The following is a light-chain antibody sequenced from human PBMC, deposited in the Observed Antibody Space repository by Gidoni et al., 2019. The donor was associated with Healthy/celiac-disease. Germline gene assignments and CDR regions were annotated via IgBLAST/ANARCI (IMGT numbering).Light chain of an antibody. V-gene: IGKV3-11*01. CDR2: DAS. CDR1: QSVSSY. Sequence: EIVLTQSPATLSLSPGERATLSCRASQSVSSYLAWYQQKPGQALRLLIYDASNRATGIPARFSGSGSGTDFTLTISSLEPEDFAVYYGQQRSNWPPLTFGGGTKVEIK. J-gene: IGKJ4*02. CDR3: QQRSNWPPLT.